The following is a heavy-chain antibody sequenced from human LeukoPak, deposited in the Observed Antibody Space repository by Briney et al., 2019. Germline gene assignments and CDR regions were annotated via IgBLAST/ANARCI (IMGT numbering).Heavy chain of an antibody. J-gene: IGHJ4*02. CDR3: ANGGDYGDYSLDY. Sequence: QPGRSLRLSCAASGFTFSSYGMHWVRQAPGKGLEWVAVIWYDGSNKYYADSVKGRFTISRDNSKNTLYLQMNSLRAEDTAVYYCANGGDYGDYSLDYWGQGTLVTVSS. CDR1: GFTFSSYG. V-gene: IGHV3-33*06. D-gene: IGHD4-17*01. CDR2: IWYDGSNK.